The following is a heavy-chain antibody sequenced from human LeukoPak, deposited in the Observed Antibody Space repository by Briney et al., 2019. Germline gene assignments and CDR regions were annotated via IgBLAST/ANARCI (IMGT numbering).Heavy chain of an antibody. CDR2: ISNDGNSK. Sequence: GTSLRLSCAASGFDFSGSHMHWVRQAPGQGLEWVSGISNDGNSKYYGDSAQGRFSISRDNAKNTLYLQVNSLRAEDTAVYYCAREGYSSGRAAALDYWGQGTLVTVSS. CDR1: GFDFSGSH. V-gene: IGHV3-30*04. CDR3: AREGYSSGRAAALDY. J-gene: IGHJ4*02. D-gene: IGHD3-22*01.